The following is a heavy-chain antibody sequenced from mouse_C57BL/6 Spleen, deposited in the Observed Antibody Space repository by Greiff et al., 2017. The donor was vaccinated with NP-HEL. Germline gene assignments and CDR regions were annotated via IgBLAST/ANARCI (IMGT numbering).Heavy chain of an antibody. J-gene: IGHJ1*03. CDR3: ARAYGRYDWYFDV. Sequence: QVQLQQSGPELVKPGASVKLSCKASGYTFTSYDINWVKQRPGQGLEWIGWIYPRDGSTTYNEKFKGKATLTVDTSSSTADMELHSLTSEDSAVECCARAYGRYDWYFDVWGTGTTVTVSS. D-gene: IGHD2-14*01. V-gene: IGHV1-85*01. CDR1: GYTFTSYD. CDR2: IYPRDGST.